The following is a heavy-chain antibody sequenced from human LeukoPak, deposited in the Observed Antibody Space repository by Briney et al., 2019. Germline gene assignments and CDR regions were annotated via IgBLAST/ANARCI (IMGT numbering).Heavy chain of an antibody. V-gene: IGHV4-31*03. Sequence: PSETLSLTCTVSGGSISSGSYYWSWIRQHPGKGLEWIGYIYYSGSTYYNPSLKSRVTISVDTSKNQFSLKLSSVTAADTAVYYCARIQTPGPIDYWGQGTLVTVSS. J-gene: IGHJ4*02. CDR1: GGSISSGSYY. CDR3: ARIQTPGPIDY. D-gene: IGHD5-18*01. CDR2: IYYSGST.